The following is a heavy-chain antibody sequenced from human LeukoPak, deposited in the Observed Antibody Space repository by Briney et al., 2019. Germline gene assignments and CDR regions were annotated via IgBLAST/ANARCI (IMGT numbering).Heavy chain of an antibody. Sequence: GGSLRLSCAASGFTFSSYSMNWVRQAPGKGLEWVPSISSSSSYIYYADSVKGRFTISRDNAKNSLYLQMNSLRAEDTAVYYCARSEYYYDSSGYYFDYWGQGTLVTVSS. CDR3: ARSEYYYDSSGYYFDY. D-gene: IGHD3-22*01. V-gene: IGHV3-21*01. CDR2: ISSSSSYI. J-gene: IGHJ4*02. CDR1: GFTFSSYS.